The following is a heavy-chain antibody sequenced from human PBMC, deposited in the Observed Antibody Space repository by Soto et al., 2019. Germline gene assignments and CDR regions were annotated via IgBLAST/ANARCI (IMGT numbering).Heavy chain of an antibody. D-gene: IGHD2-15*01. J-gene: IGHJ4*02. Sequence: QVQLLESGGGVVQPGRSLRLSCAASGFTLSSYGMHWVRQAPGKGLEWVAVIWYDGDKKYYADSVKVRFTISRDESKNTVYLHMSSLRGEDTGVYYCARGSAGSESVVVVPAIDFYSFDTWGQGTLVSVSS. CDR2: IWYDGDKK. V-gene: IGHV3-33*01. CDR1: GFTLSSYG. CDR3: ARGSAGSESVVVVPAIDFYSFDT.